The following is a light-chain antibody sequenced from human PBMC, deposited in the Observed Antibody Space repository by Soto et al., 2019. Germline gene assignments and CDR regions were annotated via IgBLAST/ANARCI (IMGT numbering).Light chain of an antibody. V-gene: IGKV1-5*01. CDR2: DVS. CDR1: QSVSRW. CDR3: QEYTTYSRT. J-gene: IGKJ1*01. Sequence: DIQMTQSPSTLSASVGERVTITCRASQSVSRWLAWYQQKPGKVPTVLIYDVSTLQSGVPSRFSGGGSGTEFTLTITSLQPDDFATYYCQEYTTYSRTFGQGTKVEVK.